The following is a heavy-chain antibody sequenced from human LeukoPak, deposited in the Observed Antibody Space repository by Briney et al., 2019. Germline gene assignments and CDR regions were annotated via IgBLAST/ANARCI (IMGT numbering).Heavy chain of an antibody. V-gene: IGHV3-74*01. CDR2: IKSDGITT. D-gene: IGHD3-3*01. Sequence: GGSLRLSCAASGFTFTNYWILWVRQAPGKGLMWISRIKSDGITTNYADSVKGRFTISRDNAKNTVYLQMNSLRAEDTAVYYCARGMFGGYCTDYWGQGTWVPVSS. CDR3: ARGMFGGYCTDY. CDR1: GFTFTNYW. J-gene: IGHJ4*02.